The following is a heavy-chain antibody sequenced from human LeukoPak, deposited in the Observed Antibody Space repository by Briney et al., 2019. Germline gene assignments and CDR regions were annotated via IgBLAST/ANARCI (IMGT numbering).Heavy chain of an antibody. J-gene: IGHJ3*02. Sequence: SETLSLTCTVSGGSINSYYWSWIRQPPGKGLEWIGYIYDSGSTNYNSSLKSRVTISVDTSKNQFSLKLSSVPAADTAVYYCACLTTADAFDIWGQGTMVTVSS. CDR3: ACLTTADAFDI. CDR1: GGSINSYY. V-gene: IGHV4-59*01. D-gene: IGHD3-22*01. CDR2: IYDSGST.